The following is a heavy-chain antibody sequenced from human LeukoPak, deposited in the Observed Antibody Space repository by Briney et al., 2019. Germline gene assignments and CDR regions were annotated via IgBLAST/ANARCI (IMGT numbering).Heavy chain of an antibody. D-gene: IGHD6-6*01. Sequence: GGSLRLSCAASGFSLEDSGVHWLRHAPGKGLKGVSGMNYKGNDLGYADSVKGRFAISRDTANNVLHLQMDSVRPDDSGFYYWAKDAGIAARPLHFDSWGPGTQIIVSS. CDR1: GFSLEDSG. CDR3: AKDAGIAARPLHFDS. J-gene: IGHJ4*02. CDR2: MNYKGNDL. V-gene: IGHV3-9*01.